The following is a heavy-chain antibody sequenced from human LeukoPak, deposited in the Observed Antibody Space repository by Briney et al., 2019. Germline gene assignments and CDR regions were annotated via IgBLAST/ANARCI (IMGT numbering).Heavy chain of an antibody. J-gene: IGHJ4*02. CDR3: ARENRGREAGVPYYFDC. V-gene: IGHV4-61*02. CDR2: IYTSGST. CDR1: GGSIISGSYY. D-gene: IGHD3-10*01. Sequence: PSQTLSLTSTVSGGSIISGSYYWSWIRQPAGKGLEWIGRIYTSGSTNYNPSLKSRVTISVDTSKNQFSLKLSSVTAADTAVYYCARENRGREAGVPYYFDCWDQGTLVTVSS.